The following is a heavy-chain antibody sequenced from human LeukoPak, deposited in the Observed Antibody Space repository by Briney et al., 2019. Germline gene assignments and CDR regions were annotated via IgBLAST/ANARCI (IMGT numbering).Heavy chain of an antibody. CDR1: GFTFSSYA. Sequence: GGSLRLSCAASGFTFSSYAMHWVRQAPGKGLEWVAVISYDGSNKYYADSVKGRFTISRDNSKNTLYLQMNSLRAEDTAVYYCARQGDVDTAMDIWGQGTLVTVSS. J-gene: IGHJ4*02. CDR2: ISYDGSNK. D-gene: IGHD5-18*01. CDR3: ARQGDVDTAMDI. V-gene: IGHV3-30-3*01.